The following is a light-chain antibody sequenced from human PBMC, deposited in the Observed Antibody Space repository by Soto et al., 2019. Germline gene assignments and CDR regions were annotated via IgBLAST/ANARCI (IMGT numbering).Light chain of an antibody. CDR2: DVS. J-gene: IGLJ1*01. CDR1: SSDVGGYNY. V-gene: IGLV2-11*01. Sequence: QSALTQPRSVSGSPGQSVTISCTGTSSDVGGYNYVSWYQQYSGKAPKVMIYDVSKRPSGVPDRFSGSKSGNTASLTISGLHAEDEADYYCCSYAASNTFVFGTGTKLTVL. CDR3: CSYAASNTFV.